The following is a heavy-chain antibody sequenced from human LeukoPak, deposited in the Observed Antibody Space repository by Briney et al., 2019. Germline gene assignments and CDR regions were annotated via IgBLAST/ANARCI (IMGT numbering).Heavy chain of an antibody. CDR2: ISYDGSNK. D-gene: IGHD6-19*01. CDR3: ARDGTSSGWFDY. Sequence: GGSLRLSCAASGFTFSSYGMHWVRQAPGKGLEWVAVISYDGSNKYYADSVKGRFTISRDNSKNTLYLQMNSLRAEDTAVYYCARDGTSSGWFDYWGQGTLVTVSS. CDR1: GFTFSSYG. J-gene: IGHJ4*02. V-gene: IGHV3-30*03.